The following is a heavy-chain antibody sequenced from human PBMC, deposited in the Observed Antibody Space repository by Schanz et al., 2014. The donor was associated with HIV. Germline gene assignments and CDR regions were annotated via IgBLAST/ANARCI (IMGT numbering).Heavy chain of an antibody. CDR3: AASMYNGSYGTHYYFDL. D-gene: IGHD1-26*01. J-gene: IGHJ2*01. CDR1: GGTFNIYG. CDR2: IIPIFGTA. Sequence: QVQLVQSGAEVKKPGSSVKVSCKASGGTFNIYGISWVRQAPGQGLEWMGGIIPIFGTANYAQKFQGRVMITADESTGTAYMDLTSLRYEDTALYYCAASMYNGSYGTHYYFDLWGRGTLVTVSS. V-gene: IGHV1-69*01.